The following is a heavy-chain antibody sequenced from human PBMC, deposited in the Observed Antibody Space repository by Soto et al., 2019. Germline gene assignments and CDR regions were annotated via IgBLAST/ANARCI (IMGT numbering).Heavy chain of an antibody. V-gene: IGHV3-11*05. D-gene: IGHD2-2*01. CDR3: ARAPWSSDSLVVVPAAPKYYYYGMDV. Sequence: GGSLRLSCAASGFTFSDYHMSWIRQAPGKGLEWVSYISSSSSYTNYADSVKGRFTISRDNAKNSLYLQMNSLRAEDTAVYYCARAPWSSDSLVVVPAAPKYYYYGMDVWGQGTTVTVSS. CDR1: GFTFSDYH. J-gene: IGHJ6*02. CDR2: ISSSSSYT.